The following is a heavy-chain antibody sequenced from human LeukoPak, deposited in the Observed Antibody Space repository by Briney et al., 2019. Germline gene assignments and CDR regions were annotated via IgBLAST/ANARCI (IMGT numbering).Heavy chain of an antibody. CDR2: IYYSGST. CDR1: GGSISSGGYS. CDR3: ARQVGATTYNWFDP. D-gene: IGHD1-26*01. V-gene: IGHV4-61*08. Sequence: SQTLSLTCAVSGGSISSGGYSWSWIRQPPGKGLEWIGYIYYSGSTNYNPSLKSRVTISVDTSKNQFSLKLSSVTAADTAVYYCARQVGATTYNWFDPWGQGTLVTVSS. J-gene: IGHJ5*02.